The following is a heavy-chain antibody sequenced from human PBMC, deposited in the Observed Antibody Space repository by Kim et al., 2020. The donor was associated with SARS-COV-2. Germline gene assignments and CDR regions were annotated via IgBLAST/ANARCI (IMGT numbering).Heavy chain of an antibody. CDR2: ST. Sequence: STKYADSVTGRFTISRDNAKNTLYLQMNSLRAEDTAVYYCARGGAGGEFDYWGQGTLVTVSS. CDR3: ARGGAGGEFDY. J-gene: IGHJ4*02. D-gene: IGHD3-10*01. V-gene: IGHV3-74*03.